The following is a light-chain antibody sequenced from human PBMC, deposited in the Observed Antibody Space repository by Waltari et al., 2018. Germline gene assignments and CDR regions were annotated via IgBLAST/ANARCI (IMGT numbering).Light chain of an antibody. V-gene: IGLV2-23*02. Sequence: QSALTQPASVSGSPGQSITISCTGTSSNVGFYNLFSWYQQHPDKAPKLLVYEVIERPSGVSSRLSGSKSGNTASLTISGLQAEDEADYYCCSYAGRNIWVFGGGTKVTVL. CDR3: CSYAGRNIWV. CDR2: EVI. CDR1: SSNVGFYNL. J-gene: IGLJ3*02.